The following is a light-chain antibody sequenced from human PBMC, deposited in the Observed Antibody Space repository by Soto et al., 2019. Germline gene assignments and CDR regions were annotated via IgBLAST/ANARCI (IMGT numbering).Light chain of an antibody. CDR3: CSYAGSYTWV. V-gene: IGLV2-23*01. CDR1: SSEVGSYNL. Sequence: QSVLTQPASVSGSPGQSITISCTGASSEVGSYNLLSWYQQRPGTAPKLMIYEGSMRPSGVSNRFSGSKSGNTASLTISGLQAEDEAHYYCCSYAGSYTWVFGGGTKLTVL. CDR2: EGS. J-gene: IGLJ3*02.